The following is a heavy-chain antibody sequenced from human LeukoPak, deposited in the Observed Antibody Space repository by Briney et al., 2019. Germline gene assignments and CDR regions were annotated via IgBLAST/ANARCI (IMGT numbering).Heavy chain of an antibody. D-gene: IGHD3-22*01. J-gene: IGHJ6*02. CDR2: ISYDGLNK. CDR3: ARGYDSSAIRYYHYAMDV. CDR1: GFTFSSYA. V-gene: IGHV3-30-3*01. Sequence: GRSLRLSCAASGFTFSSYAIHWVRQAPGKGLEWVAVISYDGLNKYYADSVKGRFTISRDNSKNTLYLQMNSLRAEDTAVYYCARGYDSSAIRYYHYAMDVWGQGTTVTVSS.